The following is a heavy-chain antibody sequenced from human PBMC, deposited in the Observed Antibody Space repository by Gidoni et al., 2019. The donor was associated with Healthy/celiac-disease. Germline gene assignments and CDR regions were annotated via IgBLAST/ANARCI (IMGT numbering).Heavy chain of an antibody. CDR3: VKDLHYDLLTGVFDY. CDR2: ISSNCGST. J-gene: IGHJ4*02. V-gene: IGHV3-64D*06. CDR1: GSTSSSYA. Sequence: EGQLVESGGGLVQHGGSLRTSCSAAGSTSSSYAMPWARQAPGKGLEYVSAISSNCGSTYYADSVKGRFTISRDNSKNTLYLQMSSLSAEDTAVYYCVKDLHYDLLTGVFDYWGQGTLVTVSS. D-gene: IGHD3-9*01.